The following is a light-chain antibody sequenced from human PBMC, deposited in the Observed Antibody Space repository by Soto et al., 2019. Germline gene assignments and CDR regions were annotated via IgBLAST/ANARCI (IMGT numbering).Light chain of an antibody. CDR3: SSFTSSITYV. V-gene: IGLV2-14*01. CDR2: DVT. J-gene: IGLJ1*01. Sequence: QSALTQPASVSGSPGQSITISCTGTSSDVGGYNSVSWYRQDPGKAPKLMIYDVTNRPSGDSNRFSGSNSGNTASLTISGLQAEDEADYYCSSFTSSITYVFGTGTKVTVL. CDR1: SSDVGGYNS.